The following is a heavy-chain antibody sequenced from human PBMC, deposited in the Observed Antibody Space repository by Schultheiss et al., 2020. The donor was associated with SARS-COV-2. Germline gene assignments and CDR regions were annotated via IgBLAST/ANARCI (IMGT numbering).Heavy chain of an antibody. J-gene: IGHJ4*02. CDR2: IYSGGST. V-gene: IGHV3-66*01. CDR3: ARDLSSGWSFDY. Sequence: GGSLRLSCAASGFTFSSYAMHWVRQAPGKGLEWVSVIYSGGSTYYADSVKGRFTISRDNAKNSLYVQMNSLRAEDTAVYYCARDLSSGWSFDYWGQGTLVTVSS. CDR1: GFTFSSYA. D-gene: IGHD6-19*01.